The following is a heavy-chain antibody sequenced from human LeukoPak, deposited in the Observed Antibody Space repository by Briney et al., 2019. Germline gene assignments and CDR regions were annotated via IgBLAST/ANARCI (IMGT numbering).Heavy chain of an antibody. V-gene: IGHV4-39*01. CDR1: GVSISSSNSY. Sequence: SETLSLTCTVSGVSISSSNSYWGWIRQPPGKGLEWIGSIYYNGNTYYNASLKSQVSISIDTSKNQFSLRLTSVTAADTAVYYCARQTGSGLFILPGGQGTLVTVSS. CDR2: IYYNGNT. CDR3: ARQTGSGLFILP. D-gene: IGHD3/OR15-3a*01. J-gene: IGHJ4*02.